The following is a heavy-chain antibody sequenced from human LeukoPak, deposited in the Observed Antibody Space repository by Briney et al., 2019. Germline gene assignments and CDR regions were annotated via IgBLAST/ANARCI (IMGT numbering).Heavy chain of an antibody. V-gene: IGHV4-38-2*01. CDR2: IYHSGST. J-gene: IGHJ3*02. D-gene: IGHD3-3*01. CDR3: ASPLGSAYYDFWSGYVHAFDI. Sequence: PSETLSLTCAVSGYSISSGYYWGWVRQPPGKGLEWIGSIYHSGSTYYNPSIKSRVTISVDTSKNQFSLKLSSVTAADTAVYYCASPLGSAYYDFWSGYVHAFDIWGQGTMVTVSS. CDR1: GYSISSGYY.